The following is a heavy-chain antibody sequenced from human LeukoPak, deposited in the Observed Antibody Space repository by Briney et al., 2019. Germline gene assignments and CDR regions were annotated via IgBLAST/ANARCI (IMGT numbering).Heavy chain of an antibody. V-gene: IGHV3-66*01. D-gene: IGHD6-13*01. CDR3: ARAEGTAAAGTYSLDY. J-gene: IGHJ4*02. Sequence: GGSLRLSCAASGFTVSSNYMSWVRQAPGKGLEWVSVIYSGGSTYYADSVKGRFTISRDNSKNTLYLQMNSLRAEDTAVYYCARAEGTAAAGTYSLDYWGQGTLVNVSS. CDR1: GFTVSSNY. CDR2: IYSGGST.